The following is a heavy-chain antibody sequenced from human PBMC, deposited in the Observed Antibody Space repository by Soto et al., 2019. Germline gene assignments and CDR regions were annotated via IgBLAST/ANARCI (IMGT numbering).Heavy chain of an antibody. Sequence: PGGSLRLSCAASGFTFSSHWMTWVRQAPGKGLEWVAYINQDGSEKYYVASAKGRFTISRDNAKNSVYLQMNSLRAEDTAVYYCARDRGLEYWGQGT. V-gene: IGHV3-7*01. J-gene: IGHJ4*02. D-gene: IGHD3-10*01. CDR3: ARDRGLEY. CDR1: GFTFSSHW. CDR2: INQDGSEK.